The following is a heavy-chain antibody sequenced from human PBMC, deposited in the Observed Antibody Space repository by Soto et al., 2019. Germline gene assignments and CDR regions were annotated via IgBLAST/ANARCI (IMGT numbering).Heavy chain of an antibody. CDR2: IYYSGST. V-gene: IGHV4-31*03. CDR3: ARARVATISSYYYYGMDV. CDR1: GGSISNGGYY. D-gene: IGHD5-12*01. Sequence: PSETLSLTCTVSGGSISNGGYYWSWIRQHPGKGLEWSGYIYYSGSTYYNPSLKSRVTISVDTSKNQFSLKLSSVTAADTAVYYCARARVATISSYYYYGMDVWGQGTTVTVSS. J-gene: IGHJ6*02.